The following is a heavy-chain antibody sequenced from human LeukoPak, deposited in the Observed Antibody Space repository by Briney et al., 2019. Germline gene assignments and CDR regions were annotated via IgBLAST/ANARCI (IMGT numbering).Heavy chain of an antibody. J-gene: IGHJ3*02. CDR1: GGSFRGYY. CDR3: ARGPDDYSGYDLEDRAFDI. CDR2: INHSGST. Sequence: KASETLSLTCAVYGGSFRGYYWSWIRQPPGKALEWIGEINHSGSTNYNPSLKSRVTISVDTSKNQFSLKLSSVTAADTAVYYCARGPDDYSGYDLEDRAFDIWGQGTMVTVSS. V-gene: IGHV4-34*01. D-gene: IGHD5-12*01.